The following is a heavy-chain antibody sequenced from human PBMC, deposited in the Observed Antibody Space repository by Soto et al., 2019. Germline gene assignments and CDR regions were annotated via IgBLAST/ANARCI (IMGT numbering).Heavy chain of an antibody. CDR1: GFTFSNAW. CDR2: VISSGSYI. Sequence: AGGSLRLSCAASGFTFSNAWINWVRQAPGKGLEWVSSVISSGSYIYYADSVKGRFTISRDNAKNTLYLQMNSLRAEDTAVYYCARDRGGYCSNGDCPYYFDYWGQGTLVTVSS. V-gene: IGHV3-21*01. CDR3: ARDRGGYCSNGDCPYYFDY. J-gene: IGHJ4*02. D-gene: IGHD2-8*01.